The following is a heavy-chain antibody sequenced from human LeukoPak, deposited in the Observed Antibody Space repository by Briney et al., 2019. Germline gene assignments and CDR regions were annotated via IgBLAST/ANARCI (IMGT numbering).Heavy chain of an antibody. Sequence: GGSLRLSCAASGFTFRNYWMGWVRQAPGKGLEWVANTKPDGTAEYYADSVRGRFTTSRDNANNFLYLQMNSLRGEDTAVYYCARDGGLHTSFDYWGQGTLVTVSS. CDR3: ARDGGLHTSFDY. J-gene: IGHJ4*02. CDR1: GFTFRNYW. V-gene: IGHV3-7*01. D-gene: IGHD2-15*01. CDR2: TKPDGTAE.